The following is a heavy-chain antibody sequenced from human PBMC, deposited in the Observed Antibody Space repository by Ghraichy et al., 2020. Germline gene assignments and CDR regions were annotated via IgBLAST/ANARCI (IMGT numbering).Heavy chain of an antibody. CDR1: GFTFSDHY. D-gene: IGHD3-9*01. V-gene: IGHV3-72*01. J-gene: IGHJ4*02. CDR3: LVTYYDILTGYRPLDY. Sequence: GGSLRLSCAASGFTFSDHYMDWVRQAPGKGLEWVGRTRNKANSYTTEYAASVKGRFTISRDDSKNSLYLQMNSLKTEDTAVYYCLVTYYDILTGYRPLDYWGQGTLVTVSS. CDR2: TRNKANSYTT.